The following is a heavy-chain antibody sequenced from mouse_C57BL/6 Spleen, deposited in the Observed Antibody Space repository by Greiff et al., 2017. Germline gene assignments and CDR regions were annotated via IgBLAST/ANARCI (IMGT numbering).Heavy chain of an antibody. CDR1: GYTFTSYW. CDR3: ARGVYGSSLFAY. V-gene: IGHV1-55*01. D-gene: IGHD1-1*01. Sequence: QVQLQQSGAELVKPGASVKMSCKASGYTFTSYWITWVKQRPGQGLEWIGDIYPGSGSTNYNEKFKGKATLTVDTSSSTAYMQLRGLTSEDSAVYYCARGVYGSSLFAYWGQGTLVTVSA. CDR2: IYPGSGST. J-gene: IGHJ3*01.